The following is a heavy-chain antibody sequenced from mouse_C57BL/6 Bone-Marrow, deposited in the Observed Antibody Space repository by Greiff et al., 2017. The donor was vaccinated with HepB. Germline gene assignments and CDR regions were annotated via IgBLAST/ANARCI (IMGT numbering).Heavy chain of an antibody. CDR2: IYWDDDK. V-gene: IGHV8-12*01. D-gene: IGHD2-5*01. CDR1: GFSLSTSGMG. J-gene: IGHJ1*03. CDR3: ARREAYYSNYGWYFDV. Sequence: QVQLKVSGPGILQSSQTLSLTCSFSGFSLSTSGMGVSWIRQPSGKGLEWLAHIYWDDDKRYNPSLKSRLTISKDTSRNQVFLKITSVDTADTATYYCARREAYYSNYGWYFDVWGTGTTVTVSS.